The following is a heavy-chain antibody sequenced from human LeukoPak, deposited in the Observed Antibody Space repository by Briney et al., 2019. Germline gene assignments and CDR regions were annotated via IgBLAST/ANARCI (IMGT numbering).Heavy chain of an antibody. CDR3: ARERRYCSGDNCNSGYDY. CDR2: IYSGGMT. D-gene: IGHD2-15*01. Sequence: GGSLRLSCAVSGFTVSSNYMNWVRQAPGKGLEWVSVIYSGGMTYYADSVKGRFTISRDTSKNTLYLQMVSLRDEDTAVYYCARERRYCSGDNCNSGYDYWGRGTLVTVSS. V-gene: IGHV3-53*01. CDR1: GFTVSSNY. J-gene: IGHJ4*02.